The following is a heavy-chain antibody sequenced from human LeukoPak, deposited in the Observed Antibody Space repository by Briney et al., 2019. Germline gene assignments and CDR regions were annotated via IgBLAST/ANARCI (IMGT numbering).Heavy chain of an antibody. CDR2: MNPNSGDT. CDR1: GYTFTSYD. D-gene: IGHD3-10*01. J-gene: IGHJ5*02. Sequence: ASVKVSCKASGYTFTSYDINWVRQAPGQGLEWMGWMNPNSGDTGYPQKFQGRVTMTRDTSITTAYMELSSLRSEDTAVYYCARSGFGSGISFDLWGQGTLVTVSS. V-gene: IGHV1-8*01. CDR3: ARSGFGSGISFDL.